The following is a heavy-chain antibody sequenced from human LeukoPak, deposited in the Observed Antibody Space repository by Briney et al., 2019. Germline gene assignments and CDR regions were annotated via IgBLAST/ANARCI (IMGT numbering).Heavy chain of an antibody. J-gene: IGHJ5*02. Sequence: SETLSLTCTVSGGSVSSGSYYWSWIRQPPGKGLEWIGNSYYNGNPNYNPSLKSRVTVSLDTSKNQFSLKLSSVTAADTAVYYCARGVNYGSGSYYPNWFDPWGQGTLVTVSS. D-gene: IGHD3-10*01. CDR3: ARGVNYGSGSYYPNWFDP. CDR2: SYYNGNP. V-gene: IGHV4-61*01. CDR1: GGSVSSGSYY.